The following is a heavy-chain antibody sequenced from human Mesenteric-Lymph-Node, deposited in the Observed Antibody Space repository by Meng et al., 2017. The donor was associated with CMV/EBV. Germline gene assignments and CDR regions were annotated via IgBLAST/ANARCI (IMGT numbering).Heavy chain of an antibody. CDR3: ARRNYDILTGAFDY. V-gene: IGHV1-69*01. D-gene: IGHD3-9*01. J-gene: IGHJ4*02. CDR2: IIPVFGTP. Sequence: SGNSLTKYAITWVRQAPGQGLEWMGGIIPVFGTPNYAQKFQGRVTVTADDSTSTAYMELSGLTSDDTAVYYCARRNYDILTGAFDYWGQGTLVPSPQ. CDR1: GNSLTKYA.